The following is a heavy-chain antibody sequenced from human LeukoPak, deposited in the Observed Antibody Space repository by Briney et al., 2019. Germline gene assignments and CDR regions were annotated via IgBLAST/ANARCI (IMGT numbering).Heavy chain of an antibody. J-gene: IGHJ4*02. CDR1: GFTFSSYA. CDR3: AKHVPFGDY. D-gene: IGHD3-10*01. Sequence: GGSLRLSCAASGFTFSSYAMSWVCQAPGKGLEWVSFISGTGGTTFYADSVKGRFTISRDNSENALYLQMNSLRDDDTAVYYCAKHVPFGDYWGQGTLVTVSS. CDR2: ISGTGGTT. V-gene: IGHV3-23*01.